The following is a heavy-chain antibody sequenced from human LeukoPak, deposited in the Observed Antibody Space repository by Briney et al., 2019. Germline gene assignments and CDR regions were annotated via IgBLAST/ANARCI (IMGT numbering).Heavy chain of an antibody. CDR1: GGSFSGYY. V-gene: IGHV4-34*01. Sequence: SETLSLTCAVYGGSFSGYYWSWIRQPPGKGLGWIGEINHSGSTNYNPPLKSRVTISVDTSKNQFSLKLSSVTAADTAVYYCAREWCDSSSPYYFDYWGQGTLVTVSS. J-gene: IGHJ4*02. CDR2: INHSGST. D-gene: IGHD3-22*01. CDR3: AREWCDSSSPYYFDY.